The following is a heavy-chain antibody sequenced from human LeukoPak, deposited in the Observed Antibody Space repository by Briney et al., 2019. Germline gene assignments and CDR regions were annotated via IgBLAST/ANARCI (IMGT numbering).Heavy chain of an antibody. D-gene: IGHD5-24*01. Sequence: SETLSLTCTVSGGSISSSSYYWGWIRQPPGKGLEWIGSIYYSGSTYYNPSLKSRVTISVDTSKNQFSLQLNSVTPEYTAVYYCAREAEITRFDYWGQGTLVTVSS. CDR2: IYYSGST. CDR1: GGSISSSSYY. CDR3: AREAEITRFDY. J-gene: IGHJ4*02. V-gene: IGHV4-39*07.